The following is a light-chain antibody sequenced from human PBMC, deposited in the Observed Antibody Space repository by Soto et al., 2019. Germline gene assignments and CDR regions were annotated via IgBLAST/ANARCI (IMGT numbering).Light chain of an antibody. J-gene: IGLJ1*01. CDR2: DVN. V-gene: IGLV2-14*03. CDR1: SSDVGAYNY. Sequence: QSVLTQPASVSGSPGQSIAISCTGTSSDVGAYNYVSWHQHHPGKVPKLMIYDVNSRPSGVSNRFSGSKSGNTASLTISGLQAEDEADYYCISYTSISTYVFGTGTQLTVL. CDR3: ISYTSISTYV.